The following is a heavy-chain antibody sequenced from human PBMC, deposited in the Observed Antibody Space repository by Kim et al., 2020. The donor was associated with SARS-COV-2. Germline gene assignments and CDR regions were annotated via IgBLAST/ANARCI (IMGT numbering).Heavy chain of an antibody. Sequence: GGSLRLSCVASGFTFSSYAMTWVRQAPGKGLEWVALITSGGSGKYYADSVKGRFTISRDNSKSTLYLQLDSLSAEDTAVYYCARGGIVRSNNWLDPWGQGTLVTVSS. CDR1: GFTFSSYA. CDR2: ITSGGSGK. CDR3: ARGGIVRSNNWLDP. D-gene: IGHD1-26*01. V-gene: IGHV3-30*03. J-gene: IGHJ5*02.